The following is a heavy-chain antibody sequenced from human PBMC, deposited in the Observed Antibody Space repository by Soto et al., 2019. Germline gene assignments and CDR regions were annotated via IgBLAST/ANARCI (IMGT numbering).Heavy chain of an antibody. D-gene: IGHD5-12*01. V-gene: IGHV3-66*01. CDR1: GLTVSSNY. CDR3: ARENGVGYSGYDP. Sequence: EVQLVESGGGLVQPGGSLRLSCAVSGLTVSSNYMSWVRQAPGEGLEWVSVIYSGGSTYYADSVKGRFTISRDNSKNTLYLQMNSLRAEDTAVYFCARENGVGYSGYDPWGQGTLVTVSS. J-gene: IGHJ5*02. CDR2: IYSGGST.